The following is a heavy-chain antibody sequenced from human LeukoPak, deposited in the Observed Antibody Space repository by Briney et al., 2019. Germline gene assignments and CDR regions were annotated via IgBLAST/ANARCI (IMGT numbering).Heavy chain of an antibody. CDR3: AREPSGWYVDY. Sequence: PGGSLRLSCAASGFTFSSYSMNWVRQAPGKGLEWVSYISGSSNYIYYADSVKGRFTISRDNAKTSVYLQMNSLRAEDTAVYYCAREPSGWYVDYWGQGTLVTVSS. V-gene: IGHV3-21*01. D-gene: IGHD6-19*01. CDR1: GFTFSSYS. J-gene: IGHJ4*02. CDR2: ISGSSNYI.